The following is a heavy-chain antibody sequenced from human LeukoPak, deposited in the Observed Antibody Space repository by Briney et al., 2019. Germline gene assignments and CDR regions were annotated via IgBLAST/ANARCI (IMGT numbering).Heavy chain of an antibody. Sequence: ASVKVSCKASGYTFTSYGISWVRQAPGQGLEWMGWISAYNGNTNYAQKLQGRVTMTTDTSTSTAYKELRSLRSDDTAVYYCARAYDSSGYGDYWGQGTLVTVSS. V-gene: IGHV1-18*01. D-gene: IGHD3-22*01. J-gene: IGHJ4*02. CDR1: GYTFTSYG. CDR3: ARAYDSSGYGDY. CDR2: ISAYNGNT.